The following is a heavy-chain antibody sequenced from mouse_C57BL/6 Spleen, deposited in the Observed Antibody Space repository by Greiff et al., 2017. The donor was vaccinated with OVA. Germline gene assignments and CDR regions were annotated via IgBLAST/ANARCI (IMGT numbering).Heavy chain of an antibody. V-gene: IGHV1-26*01. CDR1: GYTFTDYY. Sequence: EVQLQQSGPELVKPGASVKISCKASGYTFTDYYMNWVKQSHGKSLEWIGDINPNNGGTSYNQKFKGKATLTVDKSSSTAYMELRSLTSEDSAVYYCASPPLDSSGPWFAYWGQGTLVTVSA. J-gene: IGHJ3*01. D-gene: IGHD3-2*02. CDR3: ASPPLDSSGPWFAY. CDR2: INPNNGGT.